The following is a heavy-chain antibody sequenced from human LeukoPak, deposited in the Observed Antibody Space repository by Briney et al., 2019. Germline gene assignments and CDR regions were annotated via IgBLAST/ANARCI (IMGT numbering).Heavy chain of an antibody. V-gene: IGHV3-30*18. CDR3: AKDRIAVAGPLDY. D-gene: IGHD6-19*01. Sequence: GGSLRLSCAASGFPFSDYGMYWVRQAPGKGLEWLAVISHDGNNKYYADSVKGRITISRDNSMNTLYLQMNSLRAEDTAVYYCAKDRIAVAGPLDYWGQGTLVTVSS. J-gene: IGHJ4*02. CDR2: ISHDGNNK. CDR1: GFPFSDYG.